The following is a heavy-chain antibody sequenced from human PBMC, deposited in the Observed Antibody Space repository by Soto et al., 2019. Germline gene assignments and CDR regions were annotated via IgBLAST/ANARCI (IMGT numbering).Heavy chain of an antibody. V-gene: IGHV3-30-3*01. CDR1: GFTFSSYA. J-gene: IGHJ4*02. Sequence: PGGSLRLSCAASGFTFSSYAMHWVRQAPGKGLEWVAVISYDGSNKYYADSVKGRFTISRDNSKNTLYLQMNSLRAEDTAVYYCARGLWDSSGYYYFDYWGQGTQVTVSS. D-gene: IGHD3-22*01. CDR3: ARGLWDSSGYYYFDY. CDR2: ISYDGSNK.